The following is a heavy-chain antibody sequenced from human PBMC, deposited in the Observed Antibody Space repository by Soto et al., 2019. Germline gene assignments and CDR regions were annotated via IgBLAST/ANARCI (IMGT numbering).Heavy chain of an antibody. V-gene: IGHV3-13*01. CDR3: ARVMATSSSGCDY. D-gene: IGHD6-19*01. CDR1: GFTFSSYD. CDR2: IGAAGDT. J-gene: IGHJ4*02. Sequence: EVQLVESGGGLVQSGGSLRLSCAASGFTFSSYDIHWVRQGTGKGLEWVSGIGAAGDTYYADSVKGRFTISRENAKNSLYLQMNSLRAGDTGVYYCARVMATSSSGCDYCGQGTLVTVSS.